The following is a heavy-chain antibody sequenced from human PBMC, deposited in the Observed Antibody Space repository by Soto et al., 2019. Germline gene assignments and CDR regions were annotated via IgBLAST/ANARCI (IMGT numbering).Heavy chain of an antibody. CDR2: ISSSSSYI. D-gene: IGHD3-22*01. CDR1: GFTFSSYS. V-gene: IGHV3-21*01. J-gene: IGHJ6*02. Sequence: GGSLRLSCAASGFTFSSYSMNWVRQAPGKGLEWVSSISSSSSYIYYADSVKGRFTISRDNAKNSLYLQMNSLRAEDTAVYYCARDGYYYDSSGYYFGYYYYGMDVWGQGTTVTVSS. CDR3: ARDGYYYDSSGYYFGYYYYGMDV.